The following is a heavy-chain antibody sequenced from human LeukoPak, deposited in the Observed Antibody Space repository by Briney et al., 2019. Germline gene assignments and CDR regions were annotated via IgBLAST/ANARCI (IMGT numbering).Heavy chain of an antibody. CDR3: AKSDGYNPYYFDY. V-gene: IGHV3-23*01. CDR1: GFTFSSYG. J-gene: IGHJ4*02. CDR2: ISGSGGST. D-gene: IGHD5-24*01. Sequence: GGSLRLSCAASGFTFSSYGMSWVRQAPGKGLEWVSAISGSGGSTYYADSVKGRFTISRDNSKNTLYLQMNSLRAEDTAVYYCAKSDGYNPYYFDYWGQGTLVTVSS.